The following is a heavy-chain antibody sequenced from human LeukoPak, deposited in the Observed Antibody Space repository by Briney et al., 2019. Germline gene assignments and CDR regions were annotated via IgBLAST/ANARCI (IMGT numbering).Heavy chain of an antibody. D-gene: IGHD3-10*01. CDR2: IKSKTDGGTT. CDR1: GFTFSNAW. CDR3: TTDLLLWFGESTDAFDI. Sequence: GGSLRLSCAASGFTFSNAWMSWVRQAPGKGLEWVGRIKSKTDGGTTDYAAPVEGRFTISRDDSKNTLYLQMNSLKTEDTAVYYCTTDLLLWFGESTDAFDIWGQGTMVTVSS. V-gene: IGHV3-15*01. J-gene: IGHJ3*02.